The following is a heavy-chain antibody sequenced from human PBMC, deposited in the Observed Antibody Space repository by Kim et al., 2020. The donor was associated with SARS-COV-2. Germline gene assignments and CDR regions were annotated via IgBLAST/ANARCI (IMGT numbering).Heavy chain of an antibody. Sequence: SVKVSCKASGGTFSSYAISWVRQAPGQGLEWMGGIIPIFGTANYAQKFQGRVTITADESTSTAYMELSSLRSEDTAVYYCARDITPNRGYSGYDVKSYYYYGMDVWGQGTTVTVSS. J-gene: IGHJ6*02. V-gene: IGHV1-69*13. D-gene: IGHD5-12*01. CDR3: ARDITPNRGYSGYDVKSYYYYGMDV. CDR2: IIPIFGTA. CDR1: GGTFSSYA.